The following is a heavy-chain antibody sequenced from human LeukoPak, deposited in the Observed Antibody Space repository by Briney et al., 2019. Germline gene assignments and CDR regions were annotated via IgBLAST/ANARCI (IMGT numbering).Heavy chain of an antibody. V-gene: IGHV4-59*01. Sequence: PSETLSLTCTVSGGSISSYYWSWIRQPPGKGLEWIGYIYYSGSTNYNPSLKSRVTISVDTSKNQFSLKLSSVTAADTAVYYCARARYNWNYGRYFDYWGQGTLVTVSS. J-gene: IGHJ4*02. CDR3: ARARYNWNYGRYFDY. CDR2: IYYSGST. D-gene: IGHD1-7*01. CDR1: GGSISSYY.